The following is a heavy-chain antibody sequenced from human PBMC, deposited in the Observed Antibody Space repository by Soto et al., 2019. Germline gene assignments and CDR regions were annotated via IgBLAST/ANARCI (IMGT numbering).Heavy chain of an antibody. CDR2: ISGSGGST. D-gene: IGHD5-12*01. V-gene: IGHV3-23*01. CDR1: GFTFSSYT. Sequence: EVQLLESGGGLVQPGGSLRLSCAASGFTFSSYTMSWVRQAPGKGLEWVSAISGSGGSTYYADSVKGRFTISSHNTKNTLYLQLNSLRAEATAVYYFAKDLRGYSGYGHDYWGQRPRVTFSP. J-gene: IGHJ4*02. CDR3: AKDLRGYSGYGHDY.